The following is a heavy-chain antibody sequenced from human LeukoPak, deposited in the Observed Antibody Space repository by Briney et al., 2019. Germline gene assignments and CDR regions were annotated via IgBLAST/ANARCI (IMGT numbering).Heavy chain of an antibody. V-gene: IGHV3-23*01. Sequence: GGSLRLSCAASGFTFSSYAMSWVRQAPGKGLEWVSAISGSGGSTYYADSVKGRFTISRDNAKNTVYLQMNSLRAEDSAVYYCASDSGHAFYFWGQGTMVTVSS. CDR3: ASDSGHAFYF. CDR2: ISGSGGST. CDR1: GFTFSSYA. J-gene: IGHJ3*01. D-gene: IGHD3-10*01.